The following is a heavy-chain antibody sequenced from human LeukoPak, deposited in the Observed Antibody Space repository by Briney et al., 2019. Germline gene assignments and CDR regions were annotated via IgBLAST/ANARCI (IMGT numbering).Heavy chain of an antibody. CDR2: INPNSDDT. CDR3: MVRPHGGGYYGAFDY. D-gene: IGHD1-26*01. CDR1: GYTFTGYY. J-gene: IGHJ4*02. Sequence: ASVKVSCKASGYTFTGYYMHWVRQAPGQGLEWMGWINPNSDDTNYAQKFQGRVTMTRDTAISTAYMELHRLRSDDTAVYYCMVRPHGGGYYGAFDYWGQGTLVTVSS. V-gene: IGHV1-2*02.